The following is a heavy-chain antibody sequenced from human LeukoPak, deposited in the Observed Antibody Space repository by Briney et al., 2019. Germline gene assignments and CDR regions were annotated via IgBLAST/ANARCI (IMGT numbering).Heavy chain of an antibody. CDR2: ISSSSSYT. J-gene: IGHJ4*02. Sequence: GGSLRLSCAASGFTFSDYYMSWVRQAPGKGLEWVSYISSSSSYTNYADSVKGRFTISRDTAKNSLYLQMNSLRAEDTAVYYCARALYGGNSEVTYWGQGTLVTVSS. D-gene: IGHD4-23*01. V-gene: IGHV3-11*06. CDR1: GFTFSDYY. CDR3: ARALYGGNSEVTY.